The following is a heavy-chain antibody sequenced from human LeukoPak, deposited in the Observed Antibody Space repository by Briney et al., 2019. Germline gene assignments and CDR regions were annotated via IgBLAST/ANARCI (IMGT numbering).Heavy chain of an antibody. Sequence: GGSLRLSCAASGFTFSSYAMSWVRQAPGKGLEWVSSISSSSSYIYYADSVKGRFTISRDNAKNSLYLQMNSLRAEDTAVYYCARVSYYYGSGSYPFFDYWGQGTLVTVSS. CDR2: ISSSSSYI. CDR3: ARVSYYYGSGSYPFFDY. CDR1: GFTFSSYA. D-gene: IGHD3-10*01. J-gene: IGHJ4*02. V-gene: IGHV3-21*01.